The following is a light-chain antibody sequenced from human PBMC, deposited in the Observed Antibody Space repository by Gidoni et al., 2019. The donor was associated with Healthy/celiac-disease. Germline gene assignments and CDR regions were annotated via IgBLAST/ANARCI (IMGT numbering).Light chain of an antibody. Sequence: EMVLTQSPGTLSLSPGERATLSCRASQSVSSSYLAWYQQKPGQAPRLLIYGASSSGSGTDFTLTISRLEPEDFAVYYCQQYGSSPLTFGGGTKVEIK. V-gene: IGKV3-20*01. CDR3: QQYGSSPLT. J-gene: IGKJ4*01. CDR2: GAS. CDR1: QSVSSSY.